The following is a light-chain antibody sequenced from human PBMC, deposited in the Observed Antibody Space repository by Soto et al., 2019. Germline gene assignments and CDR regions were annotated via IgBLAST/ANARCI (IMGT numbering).Light chain of an antibody. J-gene: IGKJ1*01. CDR3: LQDNSYPRT. V-gene: IGKV1-17*01. CDR2: AAS. CDR1: QGIRND. Sequence: DSHVTHSPSSLCASVGDRVTITCRASQGIRNDLGWYQQKPGEAPKRLIYAASSLQSGVPSRFSGSRSGTEFTLTISSLQPEDFATYYCLQDNSYPRTFGQGTKVDIK.